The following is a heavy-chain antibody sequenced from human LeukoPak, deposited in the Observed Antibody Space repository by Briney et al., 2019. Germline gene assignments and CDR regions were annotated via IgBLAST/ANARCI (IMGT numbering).Heavy chain of an antibody. CDR3: ARDYYDSSGYSRFDP. Sequence: ASVKVSCKASGGTFSSYAISWVRQAPGQGLEWMGWINPSSGGTEYAQKFQGRVTMTRDTSISTAYMEVSRLRSDDTADYYCARDYYDSSGYSRFDPWGQGTLVTVSS. CDR2: INPSSGGT. J-gene: IGHJ5*02. V-gene: IGHV1-2*02. CDR1: GGTFSSYA. D-gene: IGHD3-22*01.